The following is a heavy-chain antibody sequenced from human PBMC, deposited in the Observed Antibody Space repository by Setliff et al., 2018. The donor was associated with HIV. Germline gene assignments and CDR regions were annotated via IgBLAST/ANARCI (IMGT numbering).Heavy chain of an antibody. D-gene: IGHD3-10*01. J-gene: IGHJ6*03. Sequence: GGSLRLSCAASGFTFSHAWMSWVRQAPGKGLEWLGHIKSKVDGGTTDYAAHVTGRFTISRDDSKNSLYLQMNSLKTEDTAVYYCARGRLLWSGSYYYYYMDVWGKGTTVTVSS. CDR1: GFTFSHAW. CDR3: ARGRLLWSGSYYYYYMDV. V-gene: IGHV3-15*01. CDR2: IKSKVDGGTT.